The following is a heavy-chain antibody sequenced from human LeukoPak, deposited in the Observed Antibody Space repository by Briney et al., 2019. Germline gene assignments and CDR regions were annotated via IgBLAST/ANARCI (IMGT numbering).Heavy chain of an antibody. CDR1: GSTFSSYT. CDR3: ARAGRAAGNIWDDY. V-gene: IGHV1-69*02. D-gene: IGHD6-13*01. Sequence: SVKVSCKASGSTFSSYTISWVRQAPGQGLEWMGRIIPILGIANYAQKFQGRVTITADKSTSTAYMELSSLRSEDTAVYYCARAGRAAGNIWDDYWGQGTLVTVSS. CDR2: IIPILGIA. J-gene: IGHJ4*02.